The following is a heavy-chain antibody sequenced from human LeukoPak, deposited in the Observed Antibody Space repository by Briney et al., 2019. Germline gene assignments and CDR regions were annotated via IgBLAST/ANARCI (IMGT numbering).Heavy chain of an antibody. J-gene: IGHJ4*02. CDR2: IIPIFGTA. CDR3: ATLDWPYKGYFDY. CDR1: GGTFSSYA. Sequence: EASVKVSCKASGGTFSSYAISWVRQAPRQGLEWMGGIIPIFGTANYAQKFQGRVTITTDESTSTAYMELSSLRSEDTAVYYCATLDWPYKGYFDYWGQGTLVTVSS. D-gene: IGHD3-9*01. V-gene: IGHV1-69*05.